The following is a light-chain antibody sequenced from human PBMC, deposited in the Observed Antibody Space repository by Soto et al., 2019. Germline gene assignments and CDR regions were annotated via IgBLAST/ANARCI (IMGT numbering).Light chain of an antibody. Sequence: GKKVTSSYWASQSVSSYLAWYQQKPGQAPRLLIYDASNRATGIPARFSGSGSGTDFTLTINSLEPEDSAVYYCQQRSNWPSITFGQGTRLEIK. CDR1: QSVSSY. CDR3: QQRSNWPSIT. V-gene: IGKV3-11*01. J-gene: IGKJ5*01. CDR2: DAS.